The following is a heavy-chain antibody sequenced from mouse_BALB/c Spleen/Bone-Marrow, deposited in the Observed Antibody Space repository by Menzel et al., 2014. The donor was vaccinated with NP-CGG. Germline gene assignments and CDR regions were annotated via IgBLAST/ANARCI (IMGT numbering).Heavy chain of an antibody. Sequence: VQLKESGPELVKPGASVKIPCKASGYTFTDYNMDWVKQSHGKSLEWIGDINPNNGGTIYNQKFKGKATLTVDKSSSAACMELRSLTSEDTAVYYCARGDGYYARFAYWGQGTLVTVSA. CDR1: GYTFTDYN. V-gene: IGHV1-18*01. CDR3: ARGDGYYARFAY. CDR2: INPNNGGT. D-gene: IGHD2-3*01. J-gene: IGHJ3*01.